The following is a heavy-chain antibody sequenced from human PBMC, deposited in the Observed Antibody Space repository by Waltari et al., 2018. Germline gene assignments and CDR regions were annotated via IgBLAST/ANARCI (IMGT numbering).Heavy chain of an antibody. Sequence: QVQLQESGPGLVKPSETLSLTCTVSGGSISSYYWSWIRQPPGKGLEWIGYIYYSGSTNYNPSLKIRVTISVDTSKNQFSLKLSSVTAADTAVYYCARTITIFGVVPHWYFDLWGRGTLVTVSS. V-gene: IGHV4-59*01. CDR1: GGSISSYY. J-gene: IGHJ2*01. D-gene: IGHD3-3*01. CDR3: ARTITIFGVVPHWYFDL. CDR2: IYYSGST.